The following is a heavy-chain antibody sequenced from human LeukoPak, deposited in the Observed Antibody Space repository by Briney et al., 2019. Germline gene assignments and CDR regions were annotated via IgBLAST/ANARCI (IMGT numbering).Heavy chain of an antibody. CDR2: IDWDDDK. CDR3: ARDAFASNYWLDP. D-gene: IGHD5-24*01. V-gene: IGHV2-70*17. CDR1: GFSLTTRGMS. Sequence: SGPALVKATQNITLTCTFSGFSLTTRGMSVSWIRQPPGKALEWLSRIDWDDDKFYNSSLRTRLTISKDTSKNQVVLTMTNMDPVDTATYYCARDAFASNYWLDPWGQETLVTVSS. J-gene: IGHJ5*02.